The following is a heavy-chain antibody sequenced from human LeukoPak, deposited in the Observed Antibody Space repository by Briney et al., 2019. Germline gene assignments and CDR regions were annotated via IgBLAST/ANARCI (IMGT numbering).Heavy chain of an antibody. CDR3: ARAKSGRLYYFDY. Sequence: SETLSLTCTVSGGSISSYYWSWIRQPPGKGLEWIGYIYYSGSTNYNPSLKSRVTISVDTSKNQFSLKLSSVTAADTAVYYCARAKSGRLYYFDYWGQGTLVTVSS. CDR2: IYYSGST. J-gene: IGHJ4*02. V-gene: IGHV4-59*01. CDR1: GGSISSYY. D-gene: IGHD1-26*01.